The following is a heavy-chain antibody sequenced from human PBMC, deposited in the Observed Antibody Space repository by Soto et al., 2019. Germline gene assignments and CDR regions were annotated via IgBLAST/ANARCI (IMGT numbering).Heavy chain of an antibody. D-gene: IGHD6-19*01. CDR2: ISGSGGST. J-gene: IGHJ1*01. CDR1: GFTFSSYA. Sequence: EVQLLESGGGLVQPGGSLRLSCAASGFTFSSYAMSWVRQAPGKGLEWVSAISGSGGSTYYADSVKGRFTISRDNSKNTLYLEMNSLRAEDTAVYYCAKDSDSSGWYLGNEWGQGTLVAVSS. V-gene: IGHV3-23*01. CDR3: AKDSDSSGWYLGNE.